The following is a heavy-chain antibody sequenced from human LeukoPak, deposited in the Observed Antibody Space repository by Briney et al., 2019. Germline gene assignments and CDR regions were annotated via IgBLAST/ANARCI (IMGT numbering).Heavy chain of an antibody. J-gene: IGHJ4*02. CDR3: AKAPGGAGIDY. CDR2: ISSSGSTI. Sequence: GGSLRLSCAASGFSLSSYGMNWVRQAPGKGLEWVSYISSSGSTIYNEDSVKGRFTISRDNAKNSLFLQMNSLRAEDTAVYYCAKAPGGAGIDYWGQGTLVTVSS. CDR1: GFSLSSYG. D-gene: IGHD3-16*01. V-gene: IGHV3-48*03.